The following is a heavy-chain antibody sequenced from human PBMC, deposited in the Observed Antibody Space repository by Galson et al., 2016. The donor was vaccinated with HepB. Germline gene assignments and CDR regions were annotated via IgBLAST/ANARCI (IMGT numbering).Heavy chain of an antibody. Sequence: SVKVSCKASGYTFTSYYMHWVRQAPGQGLEWMGIINPTGGRTTYAQKFQGRVTMTRDTSTSTVYMELSSLRSEDTAVYFCARDRIDHFNNYDNSGLGYWGQGTLVTVSS. V-gene: IGHV1-46*01. CDR1: GYTFTSYY. J-gene: IGHJ4*02. CDR3: ARDRIDHFNNYDNSGLGY. CDR2: INPTGGRT. D-gene: IGHD3-22*01.